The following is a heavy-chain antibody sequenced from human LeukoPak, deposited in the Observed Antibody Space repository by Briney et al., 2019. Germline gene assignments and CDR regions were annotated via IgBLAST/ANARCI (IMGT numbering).Heavy chain of an antibody. D-gene: IGHD6-19*01. CDR2: IYYSGST. J-gene: IGHJ4*02. Sequence: SETLSLTCTVSGGSISSYYWSWIRQPPGKGLEWIGYIYYSGSTNYNPSLKSRVTISVDTSENQFSLKLSSVTAADTAVYYCAGRSSSVSYFDYWGQGTLVTVSS. V-gene: IGHV4-59*08. CDR1: GGSISSYY. CDR3: AGRSSSVSYFDY.